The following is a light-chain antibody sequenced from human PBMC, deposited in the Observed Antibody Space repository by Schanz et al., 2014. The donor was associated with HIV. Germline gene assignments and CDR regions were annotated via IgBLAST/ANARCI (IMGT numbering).Light chain of an antibody. CDR3: LHYNDFAST. J-gene: IGKJ2*01. Sequence: DIHMTQSPSTLSASVGDRVTITCRASQSIRSWLAWYQQKPGRAPNLLIYEASVLKTGVPSRFSGSRSGTEFTLTISSLQPDDFATYFCLHYNDFASTFGQGTKLEIK. V-gene: IGKV1-5*03. CDR1: QSIRSW. CDR2: EAS.